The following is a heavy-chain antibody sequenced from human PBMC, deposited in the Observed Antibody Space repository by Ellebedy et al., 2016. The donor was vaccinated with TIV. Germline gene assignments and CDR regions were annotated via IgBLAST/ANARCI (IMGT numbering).Heavy chain of an antibody. CDR2: IIPILGIA. J-gene: IGHJ3*02. CDR3: ARDNKIGQQQLVLAFDI. Sequence: SVKVSXXASGGTFSSYAISWVRQAPGQGLEWMGRIIPILGIANYAQKFQGRVTMTRDTSTSTVYMELSSLRSEDTAVYYCARDNKIGQQQLVLAFDIWGQGTMVTVSS. CDR1: GGTFSSYA. V-gene: IGHV1-69*04. D-gene: IGHD6-13*01.